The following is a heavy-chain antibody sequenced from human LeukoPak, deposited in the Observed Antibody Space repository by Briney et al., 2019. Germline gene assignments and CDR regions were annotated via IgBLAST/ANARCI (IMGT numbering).Heavy chain of an antibody. Sequence: GGSLRLSCAASGFTFSYYGMHWVRQAPGKGLEWVAFIRYDESKKFYGDSVKGRFTISRDNSKNTLYLQMNSLRTEDTAVYYCAKSHLPNAYSGTYYCDYWGQGTLVTVSS. V-gene: IGHV3-30*02. J-gene: IGHJ4*02. CDR1: GFTFSYYG. CDR2: IRYDESKK. D-gene: IGHD1-26*01. CDR3: AKSHLPNAYSGTYYCDY.